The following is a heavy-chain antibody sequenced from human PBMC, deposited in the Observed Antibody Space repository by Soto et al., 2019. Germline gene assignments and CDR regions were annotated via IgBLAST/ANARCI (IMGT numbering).Heavy chain of an antibody. V-gene: IGHV4-59*06. CDR2: IYYSGNT. Sequence: PSETLSLTCTVSGGSISSYYWSWIRQPPGKGLEWIGYIYYSGNTYYNPSLKSRVTISLDTSKNQFSLRLSSVTAADTAVYYCARDRDVWGSYRYDAFDIWGKGTMVTVSS. J-gene: IGHJ3*02. CDR1: GGSISSYY. D-gene: IGHD3-16*02. CDR3: ARDRDVWGSYRYDAFDI.